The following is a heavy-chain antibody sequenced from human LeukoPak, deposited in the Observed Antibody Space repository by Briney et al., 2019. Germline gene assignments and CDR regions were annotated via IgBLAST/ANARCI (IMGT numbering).Heavy chain of an antibody. J-gene: IGHJ4*02. CDR2: INAGNGNT. V-gene: IGHV1-3*01. CDR1: GYTFTSYA. Sequence: ASVKVSCKASGYTFTSYAMHWVRQAPGQRLEWMGWINAGNGNTKYSQKFQGRVTITRDTSASTAYMELSSLRSEDTAVYYCARSSSGYSPTDYWGQGSLATVSS. D-gene: IGHD3-22*01. CDR3: ARSSSGYSPTDY.